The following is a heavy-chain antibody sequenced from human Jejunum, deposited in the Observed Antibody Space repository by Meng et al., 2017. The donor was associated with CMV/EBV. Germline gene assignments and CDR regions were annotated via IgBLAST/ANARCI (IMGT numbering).Heavy chain of an antibody. CDR2: INANSGAT. CDR1: GFTFTDYY. CDR3: ARDGVSSVTDLDY. Sequence: KAYGFTFTDYYSYWVRQAPGQGLEYMGWINANSGATGCAQKFQGRVSMTRDTSISTIYMELGGLRPDDTAVYYCARDGVSSVTDLDYWGQGTLVTVSS. V-gene: IGHV1-2*02. D-gene: IGHD6-19*01. J-gene: IGHJ4*02.